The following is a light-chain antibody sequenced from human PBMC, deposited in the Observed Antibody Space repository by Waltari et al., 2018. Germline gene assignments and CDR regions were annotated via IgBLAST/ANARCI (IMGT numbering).Light chain of an antibody. CDR1: QSISSY. V-gene: IGKV1-39*01. CDR2: AAS. J-gene: IGKJ1*01. Sequence: DIQMTQSPSSLSASVGARVTIPCRASQSISSYLNWYQQKPGKVPKLLIYAASSLQSGVPSRFSGSGSGTDFTLTISSLLPEDFATYYCQQSYSTPQVTFGQGTKVEIK. CDR3: QQSYSTPQVT.